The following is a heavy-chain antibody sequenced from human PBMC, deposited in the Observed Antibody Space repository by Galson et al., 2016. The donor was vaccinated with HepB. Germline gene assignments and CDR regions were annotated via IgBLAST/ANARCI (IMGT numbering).Heavy chain of an antibody. CDR2: IYHSGTT. Sequence: SETLSLTCSVSGGSVSSSTYYWGWIRQPPGKGLEWIGSIYHSGTTYYNPSLKSRVALSMDTSKNQFSLSLGSVAATDTAVYYCARSYGGMIPRFLGDYWGQGILVTVSS. CDR3: ARSYGGMIPRFLGDY. CDR1: GGSVSSSTYY. V-gene: IGHV4-39*01. D-gene: IGHD3-3*01. J-gene: IGHJ4*02.